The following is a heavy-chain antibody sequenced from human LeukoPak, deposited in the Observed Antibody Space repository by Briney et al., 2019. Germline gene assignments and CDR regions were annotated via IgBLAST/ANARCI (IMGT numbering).Heavy chain of an antibody. CDR3: ARGATGTQPYDAFDI. CDR1: GGSFSGYY. D-gene: IGHD3-10*01. V-gene: IGHV4-34*01. Sequence: SETLSLTCAVYGGSFSGYYWSWIRQPPGKGLEWIGEINHSGSTNYNPSLKSRVTISVDTSKNQFSLKLSSVTAADTAVYYCARGATGTQPYDAFDIWGQGTMVTVSS. J-gene: IGHJ3*02. CDR2: INHSGST.